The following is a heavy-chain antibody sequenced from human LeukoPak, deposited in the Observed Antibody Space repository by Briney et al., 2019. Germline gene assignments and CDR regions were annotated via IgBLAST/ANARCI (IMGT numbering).Heavy chain of an antibody. CDR1: GFNVRSYY. V-gene: IGHV3-23*01. J-gene: IGHJ4*02. D-gene: IGHD3-10*01. CDR3: AKGHGYYGSGSYFDY. CDR2: ISGSGGST. Sequence: GGSLRLSCAASGFNVRSYYMSWVRQAPGKGLEWVSAISGSGGSTYYADSVKGRFTISRDNSKNTLYLQMNSLRAEDTAVYYCAKGHGYYGSGSYFDYWGQGTLVTVSS.